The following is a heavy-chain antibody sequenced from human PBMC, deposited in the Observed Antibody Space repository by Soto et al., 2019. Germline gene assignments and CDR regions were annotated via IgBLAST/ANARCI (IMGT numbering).Heavy chain of an antibody. V-gene: IGHV4-30-2*06. CDR1: GGSISSGGYS. CDR3: ARDYYGMDV. CDR2: TYQSGSA. Sequence: TLSLTCTVPGGSISSGGYSWTWIRQSPVKGLEWIGYTYQSGSAYYNPSLKSRVTISVDRSKNQFSLNLTSVTAADTAVYYCARDYYGMDVWGQGTTVTVSS. J-gene: IGHJ6*02.